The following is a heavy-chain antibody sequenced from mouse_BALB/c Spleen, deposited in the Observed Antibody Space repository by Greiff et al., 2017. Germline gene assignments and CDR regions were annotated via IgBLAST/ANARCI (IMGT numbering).Heavy chain of an antibody. V-gene: IGHV5-17*02. J-gene: IGHJ3*01. D-gene: IGHD3-3*01. CDR1: GFTFSSFG. Sequence: EVKLMESGGGLVQPGGSRKLSCAASGFTFSSFGMHWVRQAPEKGLEWVAYISSGSSTIYYADTVKGRFTISRDNPKNTLFLQMTSLRSEDTAMYYCARRDDWGQGTLVTVSA. CDR2: ISSGSSTI. CDR3: ARRDD.